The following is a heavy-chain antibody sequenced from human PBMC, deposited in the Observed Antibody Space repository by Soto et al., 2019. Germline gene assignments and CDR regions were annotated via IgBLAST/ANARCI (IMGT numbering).Heavy chain of an antibody. CDR3: ARVLWDSSSWGWFDP. V-gene: IGHV3-48*02. CDR1: GFTFSSYS. Sequence: GGSLRLSCAASGFTFSSYSMNWVRQAPGKGLEWVSYISSSSSTIYYEDSVKGRFTISRDNAKNSLYLQMNSLRDEDTAVYYCARVLWDSSSWGWFDPWGQGTLVTVSS. J-gene: IGHJ5*02. CDR2: ISSSSSTI. D-gene: IGHD6-13*01.